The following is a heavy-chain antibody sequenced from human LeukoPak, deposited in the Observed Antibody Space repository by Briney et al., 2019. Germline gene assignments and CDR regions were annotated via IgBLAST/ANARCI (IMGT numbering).Heavy chain of an antibody. CDR3: TQSSTWYDWFDP. D-gene: IGHD6-13*01. CDR2: IYYTGRT. CDR1: AVSMTGFY. V-gene: IGHV4-59*08. Sequence: SETLSLTCTVSAVSMTGFYWNWIRQSPGKGLEWIGYIYYTGRTNFNPSLKSRVSISIDTSKNQFSLNLSSVTAADTAVYYCTQSSTWYDWFDPWGQGTLVTVSS. J-gene: IGHJ5*02.